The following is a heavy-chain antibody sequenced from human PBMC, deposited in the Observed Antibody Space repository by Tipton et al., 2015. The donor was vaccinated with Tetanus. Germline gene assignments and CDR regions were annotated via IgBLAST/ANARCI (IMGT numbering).Heavy chain of an antibody. V-gene: IGHV1-69-2*01. CDR1: GYTFIDYY. D-gene: IGHD3-10*01. J-gene: IGHJ4*02. Sequence: VQLVQSGAEVKKPGATVKISCMVSGYTFIDYYVHWVQQAPGKGLEWMGLIDPEDGETVYAEKFQGRVTITADTSTDTAYMELRSLRVDVTATYYCSTDINGEAYWGRGTPVTVSS. CDR2: IDPEDGET. CDR3: STDINGEAY.